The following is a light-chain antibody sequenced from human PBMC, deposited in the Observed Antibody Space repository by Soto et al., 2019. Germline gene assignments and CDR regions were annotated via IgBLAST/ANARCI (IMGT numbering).Light chain of an antibody. CDR2: NTN. CDR3: VLYMGSGSVV. Sequence: QAVVTQEPSFSVSPGGTVTLTCGLSSGSVSTNYYPSWYQQTPGQAPRTLIYNTNTRSSGVPDRFSGPILGNKAALTITGAQADDESDYYCVLYMGSGSVVFGGGTKLTVL. V-gene: IGLV8-61*01. J-gene: IGLJ2*01. CDR1: SGSVSTNYY.